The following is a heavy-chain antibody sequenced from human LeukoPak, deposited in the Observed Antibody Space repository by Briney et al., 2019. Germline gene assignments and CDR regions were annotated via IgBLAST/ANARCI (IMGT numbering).Heavy chain of an antibody. CDR2: INPNSGGT. Sequence: ASVKVSCKASGYTFPGYCMHWVRQAPGQGREWMGWINPNSGGTNYAQKFQGRVTMTRDTSISTAYMELSRLRSDDTAVYYCAREHSSSSGKVFDYWGQGTLVTVSS. D-gene: IGHD6-6*01. J-gene: IGHJ4*02. CDR1: GYTFPGYC. V-gene: IGHV1-2*02. CDR3: AREHSSSSGKVFDY.